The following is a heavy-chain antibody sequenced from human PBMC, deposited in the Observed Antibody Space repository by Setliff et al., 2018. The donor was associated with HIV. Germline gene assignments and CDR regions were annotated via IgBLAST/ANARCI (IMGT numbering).Heavy chain of an antibody. D-gene: IGHD6-13*01. CDR2: IIPMYNIP. V-gene: IGHV1-69*13. CDR1: GGTLSNYV. J-gene: IGHJ3*02. Sequence: GASVKVSCKTSGGTLSNYVITWVRQAPGQGLEWMGMIIPMYNIPAYAQKFQGRVTFTADESTSTAYMELSSLSAEDTAVYYCARVQTGVAAAAFGGGSAWSDEGFDIWGQGTMVTVSS. CDR3: ARVQTGVAAAAFGGGSAWSDEGFDI.